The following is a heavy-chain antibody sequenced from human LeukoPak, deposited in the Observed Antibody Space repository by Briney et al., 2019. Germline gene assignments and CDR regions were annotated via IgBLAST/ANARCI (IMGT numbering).Heavy chain of an antibody. CDR3: ARLTYYYDSSGYSPPVRTLAPFGP. V-gene: IGHV1-18*01. CDR1: GYTFTSYG. CDR2: ISAYNGNT. J-gene: IGHJ5*02. D-gene: IGHD3-22*01. Sequence: ASAKVSCKASGYTFTSYGISWVRQAPGQGLEWMGWISAYNGNTNYAQKLQGRVTMTTDTSTSTAYMELRSLRSDDTAVYYCARLTYYYDSSGYSPPVRTLAPFGPWGQGTLVTVSS.